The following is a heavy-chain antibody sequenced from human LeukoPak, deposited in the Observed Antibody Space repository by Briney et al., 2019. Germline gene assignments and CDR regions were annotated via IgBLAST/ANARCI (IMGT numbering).Heavy chain of an antibody. CDR3: ARGGTTVTPGLLWFDP. J-gene: IGHJ5*02. CDR2: IYYSGST. CDR1: GGSISSHY. V-gene: IGHV4-59*11. Sequence: PSETLSLTCSVSGGSISSHYWNWIRQPPGKGLEWTGYIYYSGSTKYNPSLKSRVTISVDTSKNQFSLKLSSVTAADTAVYCCARGGTTVTPGLLWFDPWGQGTLVTVSS. D-gene: IGHD4-17*01.